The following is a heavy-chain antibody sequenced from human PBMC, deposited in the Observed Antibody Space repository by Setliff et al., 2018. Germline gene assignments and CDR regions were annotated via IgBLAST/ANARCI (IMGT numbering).Heavy chain of an antibody. Sequence: SETLSLTCTVSGGSISSSSYQWGWVRQTPGKGLEWIGSIYYSGTAYYNPSLKSRVTISVDTSKNQFSLKLSSVTAADTAVYYCARRDSTGFYGYSFDFWGQGTLVTVSS. CDR3: ARRDSTGFYGYSFDF. CDR1: GGSISSSSYQ. J-gene: IGHJ4*02. V-gene: IGHV4-39*07. D-gene: IGHD3-22*01. CDR2: IYYSGTA.